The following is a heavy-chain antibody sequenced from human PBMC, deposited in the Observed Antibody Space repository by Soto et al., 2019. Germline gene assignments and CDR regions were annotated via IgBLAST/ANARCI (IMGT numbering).Heavy chain of an antibody. Sequence: GGSLRLSCVVSGFNFSTYTMYWVRQAPGKGLEWVGITSYDGSYEYYAESVKGRFTISRDNSKNTLYLQMNGLRVEDTAVYYCARDFIRLLPYYYYYGMDVWGQGTTVTVSS. V-gene: IGHV3-30-3*01. D-gene: IGHD5-18*01. CDR2: TSYDGSYE. CDR1: GFNFSTYT. CDR3: ARDFIRLLPYYYYYGMDV. J-gene: IGHJ6*02.